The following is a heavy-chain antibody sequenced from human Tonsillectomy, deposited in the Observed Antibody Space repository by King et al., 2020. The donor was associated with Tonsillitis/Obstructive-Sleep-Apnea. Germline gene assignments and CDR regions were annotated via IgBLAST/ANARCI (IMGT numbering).Heavy chain of an antibody. CDR2: IYSGGST. CDR3: ASLIVGATWSCFDP. J-gene: IGHJ5*02. V-gene: IGHV3-53*01. D-gene: IGHD1-26*01. Sequence: VQLVESGGGLIQPGGSLRLSCAASGFTVSSNYMNWVRQAPGKGLEWVSVIYSGGSTYYADSVKGRFTISRDNSKNTLYLQMNSLRAEDTAVYYCASLIVGATWSCFDPWGQGTLVTVSS. CDR1: GFTVSSNY.